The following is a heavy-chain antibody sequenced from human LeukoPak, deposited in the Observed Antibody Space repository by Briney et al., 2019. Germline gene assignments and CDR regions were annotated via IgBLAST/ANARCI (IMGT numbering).Heavy chain of an antibody. V-gene: IGHV4-4*09. CDR3: VASYATSSGVDH. Sequence: SETLSLTCNVALDSMTDYYWSWIRQFPGGGLGWIGSIYKRGATNYLPSLRSRVTISVDKSKWQVFLRLNSVTAADTALYYCVASYATSSGVDHWGQGTLVTVSS. CDR1: LDSMTDYY. J-gene: IGHJ4*02. CDR2: IYKRGAT. D-gene: IGHD2/OR15-2a*01.